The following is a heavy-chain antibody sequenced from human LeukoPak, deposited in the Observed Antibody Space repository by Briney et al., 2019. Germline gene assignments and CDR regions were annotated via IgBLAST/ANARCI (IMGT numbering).Heavy chain of an antibody. V-gene: IGHV1-2*02. CDR3: ARSPLRFLEWLPIL. CDR1: GYTFTGYY. CDR2: INPNSGGT. D-gene: IGHD3-3*01. J-gene: IGHJ4*02. Sequence: ASVKVSCKASGYTFTGYYMHWVRQAPGQGLEWMGWINPNSGGTNYAQKFQGRVTMTRDTSISTAYMELSRLRSDDTAVYYCARSPLRFLEWLPILWGQGTLVTVSS.